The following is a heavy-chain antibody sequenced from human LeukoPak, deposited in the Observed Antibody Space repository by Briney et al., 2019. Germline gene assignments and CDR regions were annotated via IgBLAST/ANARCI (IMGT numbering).Heavy chain of an antibody. V-gene: IGHV1-2*06. D-gene: IGHD5-12*01. Sequence: ASVKVSCKASGYTFTSYDINWVRQATGQGLEWMGRINPNSGGTNYAQKFQGRVTMTRDTSISTAYMELSRLRSDDTAVYYCARALQRLNLSKSDAFDIWGQGTMVTVSS. CDR1: GYTFTSYD. J-gene: IGHJ3*02. CDR2: INPNSGGT. CDR3: ARALQRLNLSKSDAFDI.